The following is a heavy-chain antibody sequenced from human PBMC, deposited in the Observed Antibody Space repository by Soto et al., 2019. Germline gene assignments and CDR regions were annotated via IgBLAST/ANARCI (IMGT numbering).Heavy chain of an antibody. CDR3: ASMGSSGYGFDY. V-gene: IGHV3-64*01. CDR1: GFTFSSYA. Sequence: EVQLVESGGGLVQPGGSLRLSCAASGFTFSSYAMHWVRQAPGKGLEYVSAISSNGGSTYYANSVKGRFTISRDNSKTTLYLQRGSLSAEDMAVYYCASMGSSGYGFDYWGQGTLVTVSS. J-gene: IGHJ4*02. CDR2: ISSNGGST. D-gene: IGHD3-22*01.